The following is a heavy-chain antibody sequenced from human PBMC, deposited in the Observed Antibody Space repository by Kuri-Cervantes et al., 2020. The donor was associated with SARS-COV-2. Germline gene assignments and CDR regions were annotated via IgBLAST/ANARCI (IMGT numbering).Heavy chain of an antibody. D-gene: IGHD3-10*01. V-gene: IGHV4-59*01. CDR1: GGSISTSY. Sequence: SETLSLTCTVSGGSISTSYWSWIRQPPGKGLEWIGYIYYIGSTNYNPSLKSRVTISVDTSKNQFSLKLSSVTAADTAVYYCARSLYYYGSGYDAFDIWGQGTMVTVSS. CDR2: IYYIGST. J-gene: IGHJ3*02. CDR3: ARSLYYYGSGYDAFDI.